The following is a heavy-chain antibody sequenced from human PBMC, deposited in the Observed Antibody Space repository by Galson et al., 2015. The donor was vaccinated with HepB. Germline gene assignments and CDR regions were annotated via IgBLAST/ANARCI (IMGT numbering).Heavy chain of an antibody. V-gene: IGHV5-51*01. CDR1: GYSFTSYW. CDR3: ARQGSQLWLQDESSDF. J-gene: IGHJ3*01. D-gene: IGHD3-10*01. Sequence: QSGAEVKKPGESLKISCKGSGYSFTSYWIGWVRQMPGKGLEWMGIIYPGDSDTRYSPAFQGHVTLSADKSINTAYLQWTSLKASDTAMYYCARQGSQLWLQDESSDFWGQGTMVSVSS. CDR2: IYPGDSDT.